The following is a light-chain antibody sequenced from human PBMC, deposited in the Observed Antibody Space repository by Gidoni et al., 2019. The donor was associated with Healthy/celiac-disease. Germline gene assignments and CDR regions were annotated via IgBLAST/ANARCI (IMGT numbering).Light chain of an antibody. CDR1: QSISSY. J-gene: IGKJ2*01. V-gene: IGKV1-39*01. CDR3: QQSYSTFHT. CDR2: AAS. Sequence: DIQMTQSPSSLSASVGDRVTITCRASQSISSYLNWYQQKPGKAPKLLIYAASSLQSGVPSRFSGSGSGTAFTLTISSLQPDDFATYYCQQSYSTFHTFGQGTKLEIK.